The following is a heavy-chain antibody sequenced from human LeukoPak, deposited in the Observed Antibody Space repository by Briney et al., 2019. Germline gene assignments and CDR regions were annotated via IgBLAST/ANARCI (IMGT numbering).Heavy chain of an antibody. D-gene: IGHD1-26*01. J-gene: IGHJ5*01. CDR2: AIPILGST. V-gene: IGHV1-69*05. Sequence: ASVKVSCKASGATFSSSAISWVRQAPGQGLEWVGGAIPILGSTKYAQKFQDRVSITTDESTSTAYMELSSLRSVDTAVYYRARDDASATMGFDSWGQGTLVTVSS. CDR1: GATFSSSA. CDR3: ARDDASATMGFDS.